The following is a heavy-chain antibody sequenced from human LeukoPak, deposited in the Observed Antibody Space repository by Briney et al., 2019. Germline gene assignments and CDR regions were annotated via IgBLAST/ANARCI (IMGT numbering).Heavy chain of an antibody. J-gene: IGHJ4*02. CDR1: GYTFSDYH. Sequence: ASVKVSCKASGYTFSDYHMHWVRQAPGQGLEWMGRIIPSGGSTTYAQKFQGRVTMTRDMSTNTVYMELSSLRSEDTAVYYCARGPSGYHNTGGQGTLVTVSS. V-gene: IGHV1-46*01. CDR3: ARGPSGYHNT. D-gene: IGHD5-12*01. CDR2: IIPSGGST.